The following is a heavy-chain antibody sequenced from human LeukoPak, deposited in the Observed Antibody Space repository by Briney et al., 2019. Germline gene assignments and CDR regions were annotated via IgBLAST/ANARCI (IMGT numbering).Heavy chain of an antibody. Sequence: PGGSLRLSCAASGFTFSSYVMHWVRQAPGKGLEWVAIISYDGSNEYYADSVKGRFTISRDNSKNTLYLQMNSLRAADTAVYYCARGLSLGYSYGTGPPAYWGQGTLVTVSS. D-gene: IGHD5-18*01. V-gene: IGHV3-30*04. CDR3: ARGLSLGYSYGTGPPAY. CDR2: ISYDGSNE. J-gene: IGHJ4*02. CDR1: GFTFSSYV.